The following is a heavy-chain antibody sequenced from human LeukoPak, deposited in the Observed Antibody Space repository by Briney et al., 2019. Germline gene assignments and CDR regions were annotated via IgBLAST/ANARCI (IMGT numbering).Heavy chain of an antibody. V-gene: IGHV3-30*04. D-gene: IGHD6-19*01. CDR1: GFTFSNYA. J-gene: IGHJ4*02. CDR2: ISYDGSNQ. CDR3: ARERGSGWYYLDY. Sequence: PGGSLRLSCAASGFTFSNYAMHWVRQAPGKGLEWVAVISYDGSNQEYADSVKGLFIISRDNSKATLYLQMNLLRTEDTALYYCARERGSGWYYLDYRGQGALVTVSS.